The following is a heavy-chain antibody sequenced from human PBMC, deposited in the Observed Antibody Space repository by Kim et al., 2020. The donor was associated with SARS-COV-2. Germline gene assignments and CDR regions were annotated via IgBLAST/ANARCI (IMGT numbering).Heavy chain of an antibody. Sequence: GGSLRLSCAASGFTFSSYAMHWVRQAPGKGLEWVAVISYDGSNKYYADSVKGRFTISRDNSKNTLYLQMNSLRAEDTAVYYCASEMHTAMVTLGSFDYWGQGTLVTVSS. CDR1: GFTFSSYA. V-gene: IGHV3-30*04. D-gene: IGHD5-18*01. J-gene: IGHJ4*02. CDR3: ASEMHTAMVTLGSFDY. CDR2: ISYDGSNK.